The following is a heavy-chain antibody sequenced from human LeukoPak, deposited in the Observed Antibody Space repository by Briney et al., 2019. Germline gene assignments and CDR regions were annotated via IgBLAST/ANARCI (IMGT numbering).Heavy chain of an antibody. CDR1: GFSFSYYW. J-gene: IGHJ4*02. D-gene: IGHD2-15*01. V-gene: IGHV3-7*01. Sequence: GGSLRLSCAASGFSFSYYWMSWVRQAPGKGLEWEANTKEDGSGGSYVDSVKGRFTISRDNAKNSLYLQMNSLRAEDTAVYYCAKGGVVGTRYYFDSWGQGTLVTVSS. CDR2: TKEDGSGG. CDR3: AKGGVVGTRYYFDS.